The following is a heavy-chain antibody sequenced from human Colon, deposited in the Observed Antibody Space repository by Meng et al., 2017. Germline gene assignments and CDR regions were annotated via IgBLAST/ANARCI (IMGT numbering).Heavy chain of an antibody. D-gene: IGHD1-14*01. CDR2: IYYSGTT. CDR3: ARDRVPGKY. V-gene: IGHV4-61*01. J-gene: IGHJ4*02. CDR1: GASVSSGTYY. Sequence: QVQLQESGPGLVRPSETLSLTCAVSGASVSSGTYYWSWIRQPPGKGLEWIGCIYYSGTTNYNPSLKSRVTISVDTSKNQFSLKLSSVTPADTAVYFRARDRVPGKYWGQGTLVTVSS.